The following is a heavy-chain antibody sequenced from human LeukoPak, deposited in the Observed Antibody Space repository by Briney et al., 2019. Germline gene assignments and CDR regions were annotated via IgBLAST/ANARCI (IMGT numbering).Heavy chain of an antibody. Sequence: GASVKVSCKASGYTFTSYYMHWVRQAPGQGLEWMGIVNPSGGSTSYAQKFQGRVTMTRDTSTSTVYMELSSLRSEDTAVYYCTRGVSQTKIDYWGQGTLVTVSS. CDR2: VNPSGGST. CDR1: GYTFTSYY. D-gene: IGHD5/OR15-5a*01. J-gene: IGHJ4*02. CDR3: TRGVSQTKIDY. V-gene: IGHV1-46*01.